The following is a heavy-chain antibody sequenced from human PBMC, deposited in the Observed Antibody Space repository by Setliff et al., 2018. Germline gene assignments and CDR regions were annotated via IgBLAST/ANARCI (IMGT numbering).Heavy chain of an antibody. CDR2: IYSNGRT. V-gene: IGHV4-61*09. D-gene: IGHD6-13*01. Sequence: PSETLSLTCTVSGFSINSGTHFWGWIRQPTGKGLELIGQIYSNGRTYYNPSLKSRVTISVDTSKNQFSLKLSSVTAADTAVYYCAREGSIAAAPFDFDYWGQGTLVTVSS. CDR1: GFSINSGTHF. CDR3: AREGSIAAAPFDFDY. J-gene: IGHJ4*02.